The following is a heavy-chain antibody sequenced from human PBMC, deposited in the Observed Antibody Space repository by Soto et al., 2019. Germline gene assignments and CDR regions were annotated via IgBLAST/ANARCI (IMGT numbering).Heavy chain of an antibody. CDR3: SATPDYGMDV. J-gene: IGHJ6*02. V-gene: IGHV1-58*01. CDR1: GFTISSSA. CDR2: IVVGSGNT. Sequence: GASVKLSCKTAGFTISSSAVQWVRQARGQRLEWIGWIVVGSGNTNYAQKFQERVTITRDMSTSTAYMELSSLRSEDTAVYYCSATPDYGMDVWGQGTTVTVSS.